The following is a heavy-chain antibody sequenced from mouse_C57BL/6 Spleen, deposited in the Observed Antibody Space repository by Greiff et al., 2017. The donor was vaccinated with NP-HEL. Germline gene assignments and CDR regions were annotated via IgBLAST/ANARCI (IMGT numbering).Heavy chain of an antibody. CDR1: GFTFSSYA. Sequence: EVQGVESGGGLVKPGGSLKLSCAASGFTFSSYAMSWVRQTPEKRLEWVATISDGGSYTYYPDNVKGRFTISRDNAKNNLYLQMSHLKSEDTAMYYCARGDYGSSYPYYFDYWGQGTTLTVSS. V-gene: IGHV5-4*01. CDR2: ISDGGSYT. D-gene: IGHD1-1*01. CDR3: ARGDYGSSYPYYFDY. J-gene: IGHJ2*01.